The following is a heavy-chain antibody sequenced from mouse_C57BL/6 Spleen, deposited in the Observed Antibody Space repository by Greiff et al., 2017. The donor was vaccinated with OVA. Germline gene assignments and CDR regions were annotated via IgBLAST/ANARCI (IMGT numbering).Heavy chain of an antibody. CDR2: IYPGDGDT. Sequence: QVQLKESGAELVKPGASVKISCKASGYAFSSYWMNWVKQRPGKGLEWIGQIYPGDGDTNYNGKFKGKATLTADKSSSTAYMQRSSLTSEDSAVYFCARGTNGDGWFDYWGQGTTLTVSS. D-gene: IGHD2-3*01. CDR1: GYAFSSYW. J-gene: IGHJ2*01. V-gene: IGHV1-80*01. CDR3: ARGTNGDGWFDY.